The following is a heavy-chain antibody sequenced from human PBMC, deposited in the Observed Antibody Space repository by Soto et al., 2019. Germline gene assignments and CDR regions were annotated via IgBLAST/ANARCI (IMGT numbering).Heavy chain of an antibody. CDR2: ISSNGGST. J-gene: IGHJ4*02. D-gene: IGHD2-2*01. CDR3: VNDSEWVGYCSRTSCSYLDY. V-gene: IGHV3-64D*08. Sequence: GGSLRLSCSASGFTFSSYAMHWVRQAPGKGLEYVSAISSNGGSTYYADSVKGRFTISRDNSKNTLYLQMSSLRAEDTAVYYCVNDSEWVGYCSRTSCSYLDYWGQGTLVTVSS. CDR1: GFTFSSYA.